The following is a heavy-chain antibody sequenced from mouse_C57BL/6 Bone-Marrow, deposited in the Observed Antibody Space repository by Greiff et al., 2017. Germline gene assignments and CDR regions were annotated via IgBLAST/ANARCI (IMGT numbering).Heavy chain of an antibody. Sequence: EVKVVESGGGLVKPGGSLKLSCAASGFTFSSYAMSWVRQTPEKRLEWVATISDGGSYTYYPDNVKGRFTISRDNAKNNLYLQMSHLKSEDTAMYYCARVYSNSYFDYWGQGTTLTVSS. J-gene: IGHJ2*01. V-gene: IGHV5-4*03. D-gene: IGHD2-5*01. CDR2: ISDGGSYT. CDR1: GFTFSSYA. CDR3: ARVYSNSYFDY.